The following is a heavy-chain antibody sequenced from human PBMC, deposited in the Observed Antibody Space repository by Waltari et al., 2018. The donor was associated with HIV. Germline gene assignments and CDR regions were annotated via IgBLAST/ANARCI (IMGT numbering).Heavy chain of an antibody. CDR1: GFTFRNFW. J-gene: IGHJ6*02. D-gene: IGHD3-10*01. CDR3: ARVTFYGSGPFYTAYYHGMSV. CDR2: IREDGSEK. Sequence: HLVESGGGLVQPGGSLRLSCEASGFTFRNFWMRWVGQAPGEGREGVADIREDGSEKNYVDAVKGRFTISRYNAKNSLYLQMNSLRAEATAVYHCARVTFYGSGPFYTAYYHGMSVWGQGTTVSVSS. V-gene: IGHV3-7*04.